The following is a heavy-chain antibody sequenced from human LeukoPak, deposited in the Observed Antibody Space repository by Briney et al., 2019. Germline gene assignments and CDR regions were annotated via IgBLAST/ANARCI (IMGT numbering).Heavy chain of an antibody. CDR3: AQARGYNFAYSYYADY. CDR2: VSSDGSRE. D-gene: IGHD5-18*01. J-gene: IGHJ4*02. V-gene: IGHV3-30*18. CDR1: GFSFSSYG. Sequence: PGRSLRLSCAASGFSFSSYGMHWVRQAPGKGLEWVSFVSSDGSREYYGDSVKGRFTISRDNSKNALFLELNSLRAEDTAVYYCAQARGYNFAYSYYADYWGQGTLVTVSS.